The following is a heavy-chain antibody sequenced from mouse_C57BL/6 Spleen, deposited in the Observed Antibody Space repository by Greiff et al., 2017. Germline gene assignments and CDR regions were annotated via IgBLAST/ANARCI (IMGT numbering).Heavy chain of an antibody. D-gene: IGHD1-1*01. Sequence: QVHVKQSGAELVKPGASVKISCKASGYAFSSYWMNWVKQRPGKGLEWIGQIYPGDGDTNYNGKFKGKATLTADKSSSTAYMQLSSLTSEDSAVYFCARRFHSALREAWFAYWGQGTLVTVSA. CDR3: ARRFHSALREAWFAY. CDR2: IYPGDGDT. J-gene: IGHJ3*01. CDR1: GYAFSSYW. V-gene: IGHV1-80*01.